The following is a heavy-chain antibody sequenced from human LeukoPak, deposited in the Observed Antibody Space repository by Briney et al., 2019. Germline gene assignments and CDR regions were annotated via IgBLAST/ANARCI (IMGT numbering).Heavy chain of an antibody. J-gene: IGHJ4*02. Sequence: SETLSLTCTVSGGSINNYYWNWIRQPPGKGLEWIGYIYYSGGTNYNPSLKSRVTISVDTYKNQFSLKLSSVTAADTAVYYCARDSTISGWSRFDFWGQGTLVTVSS. CDR1: GGSINNYY. V-gene: IGHV4-59*01. CDR3: ARDSTISGWSRFDF. CDR2: IYYSGGT. D-gene: IGHD6-19*01.